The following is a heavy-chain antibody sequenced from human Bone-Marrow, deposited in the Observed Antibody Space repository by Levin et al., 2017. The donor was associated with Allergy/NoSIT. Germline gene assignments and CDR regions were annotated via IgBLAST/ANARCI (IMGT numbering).Heavy chain of an antibody. CDR1: GFTFSSYA. Sequence: PGGSLRLSCAASGFTFSSYAMSWVRQAPGKGLEWVSAIGGSGSSTYYAASVKGRFTISRDNSKNTLYLQMNSLRAEDAAIFYCAKDNRPSNWGQGTLVTVSS. D-gene: IGHD1-14*01. CDR3: AKDNRPSN. V-gene: IGHV3-23*01. CDR2: IGGSGSST. J-gene: IGHJ4*02.